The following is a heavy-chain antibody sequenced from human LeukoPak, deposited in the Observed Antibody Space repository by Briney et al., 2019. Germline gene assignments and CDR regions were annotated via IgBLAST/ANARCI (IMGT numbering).Heavy chain of an antibody. D-gene: IGHD6-6*01. V-gene: IGHV3-74*01. CDR2: INSDGSSA. CDR1: GFTFSSYW. Sequence: GGSLRLSCAASGFTFSSYWMQWVRQAPGKGLVWVSRINSDGSSASYADSVKGRFTISRDNSKNTLYLQMNSLRAEDTAVYYCAKDKMAYSTSSWDYWGQGTLVTVSS. J-gene: IGHJ4*02. CDR3: AKDKMAYSTSSWDY.